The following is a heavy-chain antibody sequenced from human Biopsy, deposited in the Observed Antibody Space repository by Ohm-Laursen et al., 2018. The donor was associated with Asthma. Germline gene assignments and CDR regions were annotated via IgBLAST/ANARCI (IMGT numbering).Heavy chain of an antibody. CDR1: AFSFSNFA. CDR2: ISKDASNQ. D-gene: IGHD1-1*01. V-gene: IGHV3-30*01. Sequence: SLRLSCAAYAFSFSNFAIHWVRKAPGKGLEWVGFISKDASNQVYAASVKGRFTMARDNSKNTLDLQMNSLREDDTAVYYCVRDGTDDAFDIWGQGTVVSVSS. J-gene: IGHJ3*02. CDR3: VRDGTDDAFDI.